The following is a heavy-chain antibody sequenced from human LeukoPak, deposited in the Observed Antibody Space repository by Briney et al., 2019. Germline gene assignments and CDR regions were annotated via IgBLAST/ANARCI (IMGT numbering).Heavy chain of an antibody. CDR3: ARDPINIATAANGFDY. V-gene: IGHV3-21*01. CDR2: ISTSSSYI. J-gene: IGHJ4*02. D-gene: IGHD6-13*01. Sequence: PGGSLRFSCAASGFTFSSYSMNWVRQAPGKGLEWVSSISTSSSYIYYADSVKGRFTISRDNAKNSLYLQMNSLRVEDTAVYYCARDPINIATAANGFDYWGQGTLVTVSS. CDR1: GFTFSSYS.